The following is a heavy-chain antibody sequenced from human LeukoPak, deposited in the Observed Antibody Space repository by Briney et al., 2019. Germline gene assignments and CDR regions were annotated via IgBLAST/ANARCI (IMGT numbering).Heavy chain of an antibody. V-gene: IGHV1-2*02. CDR2: INPNSAGT. Sequence: GASVKVSCKASGYTFTSYYMHWVRQAPGQGLEWMGWINPNSAGTNYAQKFQGRVTMTRDTSINTAYMELTRLTSDDSAIYYCTRDRYVARHFDYWGQGTLVTVSS. CDR1: GYTFTSYY. CDR3: TRDRYVARHFDY. D-gene: IGHD3-16*01. J-gene: IGHJ4*02.